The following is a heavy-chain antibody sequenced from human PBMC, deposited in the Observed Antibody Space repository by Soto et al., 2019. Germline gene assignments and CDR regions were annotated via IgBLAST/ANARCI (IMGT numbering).Heavy chain of an antibody. CDR2: ISDSGGSS. V-gene: IGHV3-23*01. CDR1: GFSFGNYV. J-gene: IGHJ1*01. D-gene: IGHD3-3*01. CDR3: TKGGDSWSGYAQH. Sequence: GGSLRLSCAASGFSFGNYVMNWVRQAPGKGLEWVSGISDSGGSSSSADSVKGRFTVSRDNSKNTLYLQMDSLTGDDTAVYYCTKGGDSWSGYAQHWGQGALVTVSS.